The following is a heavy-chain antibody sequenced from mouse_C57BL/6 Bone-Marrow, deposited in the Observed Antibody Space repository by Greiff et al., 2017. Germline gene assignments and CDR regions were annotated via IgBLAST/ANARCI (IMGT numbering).Heavy chain of an antibody. D-gene: IGHD2-4*01. CDR2: IYPGNSDT. J-gene: IGHJ2*01. CDR1: GYTFTSYW. V-gene: IGHV1-5*01. CDR3: TREGIIRGYYFDY. Sequence: VQLQQSGTVLARPGASVKMSCKTSGYTFTSYWMHWVKQRPGQGLEWIGAIYPGNSDTSYNQQFKGKAKLTAVTSASTAYMELSSLTNEDSAVYYCTREGIIRGYYFDYWGQGTTLTVSS.